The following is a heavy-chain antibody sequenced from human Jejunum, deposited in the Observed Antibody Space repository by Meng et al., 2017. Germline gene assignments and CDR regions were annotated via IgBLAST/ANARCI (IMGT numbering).Heavy chain of an antibody. Sequence: LQQSGPGLVKPSQPLPPTWSISGDSVFSNSAAWSWIRQSPSRGLEWLGRTYYRSKWYNDYAISVKGRITINPDTSKNQFSLQLNSVTPEDTAVYYCAYERTNSYYFDYWGQGTLVTVSS. D-gene: IGHD2-8*01. CDR1: GDSVFSNSAA. CDR2: TYYRSKWYN. CDR3: AYERTNSYYFDY. V-gene: IGHV6-1*01. J-gene: IGHJ4*02.